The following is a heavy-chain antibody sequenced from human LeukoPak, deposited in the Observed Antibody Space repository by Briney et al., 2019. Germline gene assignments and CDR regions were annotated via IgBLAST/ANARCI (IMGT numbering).Heavy chain of an antibody. J-gene: IGHJ4*02. CDR3: AREGDDYVWGSYRTCPNYFDY. Sequence: PGGSLRLSCAASGFTFSSYWMSWVRQAPGKGLEWVANIKQDGSEKYYVDSVKSRFTISRDNAKNSLYLQMNSLRAEDTAVYYCAREGDDYVWGSYRTCPNYFDYWGQGTLVTVSS. CDR1: GFTFSSYW. CDR2: IKQDGSEK. D-gene: IGHD3-16*02. V-gene: IGHV3-7*03.